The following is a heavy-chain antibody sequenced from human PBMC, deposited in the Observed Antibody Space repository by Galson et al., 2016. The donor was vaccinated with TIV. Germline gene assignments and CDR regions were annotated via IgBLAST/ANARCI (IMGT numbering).Heavy chain of an antibody. Sequence: SLRLSCAVSGLKIYNYAMTWVRQAPGKGLEWVSVISYRGETTFYADSVKGRFTISRDTSKNTLYLQMTSLRADDTAVYYCAKSAGEVLLRRLGSDSWGQGTLVTVSS. V-gene: IGHV3-23*01. D-gene: IGHD3-16*01. CDR2: ISYRGETT. CDR1: GLKIYNYA. J-gene: IGHJ4*02. CDR3: AKSAGEVLLRRLGSDS.